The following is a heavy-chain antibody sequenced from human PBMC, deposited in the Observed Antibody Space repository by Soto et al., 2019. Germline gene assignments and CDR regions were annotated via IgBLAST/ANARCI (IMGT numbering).Heavy chain of an antibody. CDR1: GGSISSSSYY. CDR2: IYYSGST. D-gene: IGHD4-17*01. V-gene: IGHV4-39*01. Sequence: SETLSLTCTVSGGSISSSSYYWGWIRQPPGKGLEWIGSIYYSGSTYYNPSLKSRVTISVDTSKNQLSLKLSSVTAADTAVYYCARLTTVPGTGDYWGQGTLVTVSS. J-gene: IGHJ4*02. CDR3: ARLTTVPGTGDY.